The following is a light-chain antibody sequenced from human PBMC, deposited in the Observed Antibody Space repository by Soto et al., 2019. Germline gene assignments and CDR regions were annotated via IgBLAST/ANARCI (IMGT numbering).Light chain of an antibody. J-gene: IGLJ2*01. CDR1: SSNIGNNA. CDR3: AAWDDSLNGVV. V-gene: IGLV1-36*01. CDR2: YDD. Sequence: QPVLTQPPSVSEAPRQRVTISCSGSSSNIGNNAVNWYQQLQGKAPKLLIYYDDLLPSGVSDRFSGSKSGTSASLAISGFQSEDESDYYCAAWDDSLNGVVFGGGTKLTVL.